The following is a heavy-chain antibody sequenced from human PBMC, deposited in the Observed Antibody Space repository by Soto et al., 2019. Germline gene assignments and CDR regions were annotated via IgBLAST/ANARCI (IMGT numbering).Heavy chain of an antibody. V-gene: IGHV3-48*02. J-gene: IGHJ6*02. CDR3: ASTPQHDFWSGYSGGEHYYYGMDV. Sequence: GGSLRLSCAASGFTFSSYSMNWVRQAPGKGLEWVSYISSSSSTISYANSGKGRFTISRDNAKNSLYLQMNSLRDEDTAVYYCASTPQHDFWSGYSGGEHYYYGMDVWGQGTTVTVSS. D-gene: IGHD3-3*01. CDR1: GFTFSSYS. CDR2: ISSSSSTI.